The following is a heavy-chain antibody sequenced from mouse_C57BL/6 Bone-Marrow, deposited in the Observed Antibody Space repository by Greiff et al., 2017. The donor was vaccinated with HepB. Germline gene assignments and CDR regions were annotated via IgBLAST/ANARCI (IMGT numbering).Heavy chain of an antibody. V-gene: IGHV5-15*04. Sequence: EVKLVESGGGLVQPGGSLKLSCAASGFTFSDYGIAWVRQAPRKGPEWVAFISNLAYSIYYADTVTGRFTISRENAKNTLYLEMSSLRSEDTAIYYCARQGGSGYDYAMDYWGQGTSVTVSS. CDR2: ISNLAYSI. J-gene: IGHJ4*01. CDR3: ARQGGSGYDYAMDY. D-gene: IGHD3-2*02. CDR1: GFTFSDYG.